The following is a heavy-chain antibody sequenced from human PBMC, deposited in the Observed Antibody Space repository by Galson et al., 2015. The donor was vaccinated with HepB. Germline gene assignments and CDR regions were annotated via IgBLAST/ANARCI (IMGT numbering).Heavy chain of an antibody. Sequence: SLRLSCAASGFTFGDYAMSWVRQAPGKGLEWVGFIRNKAYDGTTEYAASVKGRFTISRDDSKSIAYLQMNSLKTEDTAVYYCTREHGGGVDYWGQGTLVTVSS. CDR1: GFTFGDYA. D-gene: IGHD4-23*01. CDR2: IRNKAYDGTT. CDR3: TREHGGGVDY. J-gene: IGHJ4*02. V-gene: IGHV3-49*04.